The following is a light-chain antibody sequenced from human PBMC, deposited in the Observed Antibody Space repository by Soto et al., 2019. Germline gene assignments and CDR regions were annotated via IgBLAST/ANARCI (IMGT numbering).Light chain of an antibody. CDR3: QQRNIWPPVT. CDR1: PSVSNY. CDR2: GAF. V-gene: IGKV3-11*01. J-gene: IGKJ5*01. Sequence: IASTQSPGTVPSPPWQGAIPSCTPSPSVSNYLAWYQQKPGQAPRLLIYGAFNRATGIPARFSGSGSGADFTLTISSLEPEDFAVYYCQQRNIWPPVTFGQGTRLEIK.